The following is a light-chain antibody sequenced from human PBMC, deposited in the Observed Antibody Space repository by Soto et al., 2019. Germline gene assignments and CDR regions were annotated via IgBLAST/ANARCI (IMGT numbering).Light chain of an antibody. CDR2: AAS. CDR1: QNVGDR. Sequence: DIQMTQSPSSVSASVGDSLTITCRASQNVGDRLAWYQQKPGKAPKLLIYAASSLQSGVPSRFSGSGSGTDFTLTISSLQPDDFATYYCQQYNSYSFGQGTKVDIK. J-gene: IGKJ1*01. V-gene: IGKV1D-16*01. CDR3: QQYNSYS.